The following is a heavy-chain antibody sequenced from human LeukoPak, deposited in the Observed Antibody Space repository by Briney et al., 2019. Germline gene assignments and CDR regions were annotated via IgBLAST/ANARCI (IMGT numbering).Heavy chain of an antibody. CDR3: ARGKGVVVPAAIRYYYYGMDV. J-gene: IGHJ6*04. V-gene: IGHV4-34*01. CDR2: INHSGST. Sequence: SETLSLTCAVYGGSFSGYYWSWIRQPPGKGLEWIGEINHSGSTNYNPSLKSRVTISVDTSKNQFSLKLSSVTAADTAMYYCARGKGVVVPAAIRYYYYGMDVWGKGTTVTVSS. D-gene: IGHD2-2*02. CDR1: GGSFSGYY.